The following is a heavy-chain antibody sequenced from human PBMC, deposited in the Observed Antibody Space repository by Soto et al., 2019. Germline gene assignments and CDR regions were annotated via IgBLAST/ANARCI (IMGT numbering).Heavy chain of an antibody. J-gene: IGHJ4*02. Sequence: GGSLRLSCAASGFTFSSYAMSWVRQAPGKGLEWVSAISGSGGSTYYADSVKGRFTISRDNSKNTLYLQMNSPRAEDTAVYYCAKDYWYDSTTGLDYWGQGTLVTVSS. CDR2: ISGSGGST. V-gene: IGHV3-23*01. D-gene: IGHD3-22*01. CDR3: AKDYWYDSTTGLDY. CDR1: GFTFSSYA.